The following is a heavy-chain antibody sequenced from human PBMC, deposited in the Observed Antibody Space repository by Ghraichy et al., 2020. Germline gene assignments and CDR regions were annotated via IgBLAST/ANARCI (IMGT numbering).Heavy chain of an antibody. Sequence: VKVSCKASGGTFSSYTISWVRQAPGQGLEWMGRIIPNLGIANYAQKFQGRVPITVDKSTSTAYMVLSSLRCEDTAVYYCARSYSGRGFGWFDPWDQGTLVTVSS. J-gene: IGHJ5*02. CDR2: IIPNLGIA. V-gene: IGHV1-69*02. CDR3: ARSYSGRGFGWFDP. CDR1: GGTFSSYT. D-gene: IGHD3-10*01.